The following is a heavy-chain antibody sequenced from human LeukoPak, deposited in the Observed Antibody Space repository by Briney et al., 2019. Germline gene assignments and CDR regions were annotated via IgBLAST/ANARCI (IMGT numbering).Heavy chain of an antibody. V-gene: IGHV1-2*02. J-gene: IGHJ4*02. D-gene: IGHD3-3*01. CDR1: GYTFTDYC. CDR3: ARGIDDFWSGYGDY. CDR2: INPDSGGP. Sequence: ASVKVSCKASGYTFTDYCMHWVRQAPGQGFEWMGWINPDSGGPNYAQKFQGRVTMTRDTSISTAYMELSRLRSDDTAVYYCARGIDDFWSGYGDYWGQGTLVTVSS.